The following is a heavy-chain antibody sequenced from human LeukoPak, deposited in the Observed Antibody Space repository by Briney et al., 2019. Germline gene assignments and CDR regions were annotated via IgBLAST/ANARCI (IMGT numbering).Heavy chain of an antibody. J-gene: IGHJ6*03. D-gene: IGHD3-3*01. Sequence: PGGSLRLSCAASGFTFSSYAMRWVRQAPGKGLEWVSAISGSGGSTYYAVSVKVRFTIYRDNAKNTLYLQMNSLRAEDTAVYYCAKGGNYDFWSGRKSSYYYYYYMDVWGKGTTVTVSS. CDR1: GFTFSSYA. CDR2: ISGSGGST. CDR3: AKGGNYDFWSGRKSSYYYYYYMDV. V-gene: IGHV3-23*01.